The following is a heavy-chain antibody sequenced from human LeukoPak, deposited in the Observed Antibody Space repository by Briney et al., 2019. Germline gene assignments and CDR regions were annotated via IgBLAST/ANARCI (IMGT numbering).Heavy chain of an antibody. CDR2: ISSSSSTI. J-gene: IGHJ4*02. CDR3: ARESSVVRGVITDFDY. CDR1: GFTFSSYS. V-gene: IGHV3-48*01. D-gene: IGHD3-10*01. Sequence: PGGSLRLSCAASGFTFSSYSMNWVRQAPGKGLEWVSYISSSSSTIYYADSVKGRFTISRDNAKNSLYLQMNSLRAEDTAVYYCARESSVVRGVITDFDYWDQGTLVTVSS.